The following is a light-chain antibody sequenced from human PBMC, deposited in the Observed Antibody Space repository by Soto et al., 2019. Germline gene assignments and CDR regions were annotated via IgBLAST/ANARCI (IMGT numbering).Light chain of an antibody. CDR2: DAS. J-gene: IGKJ1*01. CDR1: QSVSSN. CDR3: QQYFEWPPMT. V-gene: IGKV3-15*01. Sequence: EIVMTKSPANLSVSPGERATLSCRASQSVSSNLAWHQQKPGQAHRILMYDASTRATGISASFSGSGSGTEFTLTISSLRSEDSAIYYCQQYFEWPPMTFGQRTKVDIK.